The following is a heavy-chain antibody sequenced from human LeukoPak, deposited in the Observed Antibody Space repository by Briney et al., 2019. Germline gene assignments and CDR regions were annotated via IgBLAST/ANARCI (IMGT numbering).Heavy chain of an antibody. D-gene: IGHD3-10*01. V-gene: IGHV4-4*07. CDR2: IYTSGST. CDR1: GGSISSYY. CDR3: ARDQTYGSGSYFDSKSPYGMDV. J-gene: IGHJ6*02. Sequence: SETLSLTCTVSGGSISSYYWSWIRQPAGKGLEWIERIYTSGSTNYNPSLKSRVTMSVDTSKNQFSLKLSSVTAADTAVYYCARDQTYGSGSYFDSKSPYGMDVWGQGTTVTVSS.